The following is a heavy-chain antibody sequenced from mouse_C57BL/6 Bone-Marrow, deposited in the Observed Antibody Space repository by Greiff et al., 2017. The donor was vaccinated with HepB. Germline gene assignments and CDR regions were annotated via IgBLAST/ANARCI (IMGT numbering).Heavy chain of an antibody. CDR1: GFNIKDDY. Sequence: VQLQQSGAELVRPGASVKLSCTASGFNIKDDYMHWVKQRPEQGLEWIGWIDPENGDTAYASKFQGKATITADTSSNTAYLQLSSLTSEDTAVYYCTTGGLRGYFDYWGQGTTLTVSS. J-gene: IGHJ2*01. D-gene: IGHD2-2*01. CDR3: TTGGLRGYFDY. V-gene: IGHV14-4*01. CDR2: IDPENGDT.